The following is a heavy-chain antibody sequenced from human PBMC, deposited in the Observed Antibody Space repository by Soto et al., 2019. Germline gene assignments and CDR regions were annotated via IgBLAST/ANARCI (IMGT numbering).Heavy chain of an antibody. Sequence: SVKVSCKASGGTFSSYAISWVRQAPGQGLEWMGGIIPIFGTANYAQKFQGRVTITADESTSTAYMELSSLRSEDTAVYYCARVEDLAARRVYFDYWGQGTLVTVSS. J-gene: IGHJ4*02. V-gene: IGHV1-69*13. D-gene: IGHD6-6*01. CDR3: ARVEDLAARRVYFDY. CDR2: IIPIFGTA. CDR1: GGTFSSYA.